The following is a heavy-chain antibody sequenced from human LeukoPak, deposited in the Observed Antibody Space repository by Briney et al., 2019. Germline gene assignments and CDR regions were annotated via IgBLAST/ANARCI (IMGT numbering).Heavy chain of an antibody. CDR2: FDPVDGET. D-gene: IGHD3-22*01. CDR1: GYTLTELS. J-gene: IGHJ4*02. Sequence: ALVKVSCKVSGYTLTELSMHWVRQAPGKGLEWMGGFDPVDGETIYAQKFQGRVTMTEDTSTDTAYMELSSLRSEDTAVYYCATDAPYYYDSSGYPLYWGQGTLVTVSS. CDR3: ATDAPYYYDSSGYPLY. V-gene: IGHV1-24*01.